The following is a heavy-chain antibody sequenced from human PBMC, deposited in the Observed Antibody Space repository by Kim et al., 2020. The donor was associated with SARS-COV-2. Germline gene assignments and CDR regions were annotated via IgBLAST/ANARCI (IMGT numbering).Heavy chain of an antibody. V-gene: IGHV3-9*01. J-gene: IGHJ4*02. D-gene: IGHD1-1*01. CDR3: AKDIAGTTESGDY. Sequence: YADAVKGRFTISRDNAKNSLYLQMNSLRAEDTALYYCAKDIAGTTESGDYWGQGTLVTVSS.